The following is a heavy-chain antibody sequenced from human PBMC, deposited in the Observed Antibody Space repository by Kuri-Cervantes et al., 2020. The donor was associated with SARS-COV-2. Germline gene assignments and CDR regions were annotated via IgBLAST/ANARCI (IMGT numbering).Heavy chain of an antibody. CDR2: IDYSGST. Sequence: LSCTVSGGSLSSYYWSWIRQPPGKGLEWIGYIDYSGSTNYNPSLKSRVTISVNTSKNQFTLKLSSVTAADTAVYSGARLKRGSNWFDPWGQGTLVTVSS. CDR3: ARLKRGSNWFDP. V-gene: IGHV4-59*08. D-gene: IGHD2-15*01. CDR1: GGSLSSYY. J-gene: IGHJ5*02.